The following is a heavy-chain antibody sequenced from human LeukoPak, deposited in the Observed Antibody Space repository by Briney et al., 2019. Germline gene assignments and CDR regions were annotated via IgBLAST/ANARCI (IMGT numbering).Heavy chain of an antibody. V-gene: IGHV4-34*01. J-gene: IGHJ5*02. CDR1: GGSFSGYY. CDR2: INHSGST. D-gene: IGHD2-21*02. CDR3: ARGAPRDDWFDP. Sequence: SETLSLTCAVYGGSFSGYYWSWIRQPPGKGLEWIGEINHSGSTNYNPSLKSRVTISVDTSKNQFSLRLSSVTAADTAVYYCARGAPRDDWFDPWGQGTLVTVSS.